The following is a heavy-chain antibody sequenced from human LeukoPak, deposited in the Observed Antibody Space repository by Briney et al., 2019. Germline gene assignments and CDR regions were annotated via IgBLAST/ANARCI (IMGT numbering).Heavy chain of an antibody. CDR3: ARKSMRYCSGGSCYSDAFDI. Sequence: ASVKVSCKASGYTFTGYYMHWVRQAPGQGLEWMGRINPNSGGTNYAQKFQGRVTMTRDTSISTAYMELSRLRSDDTAVYYCARKSMRYCSGGSCYSDAFDIWGQGTMVTVSS. D-gene: IGHD2-15*01. J-gene: IGHJ3*02. CDR1: GYTFTGYY. V-gene: IGHV1-2*06. CDR2: INPNSGGT.